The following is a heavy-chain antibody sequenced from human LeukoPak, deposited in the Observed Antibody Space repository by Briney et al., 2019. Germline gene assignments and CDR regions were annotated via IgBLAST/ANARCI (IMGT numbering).Heavy chain of an antibody. D-gene: IGHD2-15*01. CDR2: IYHSGST. CDR3: ARGLGRSGGSCYYQNTDVGHRNWFDP. J-gene: IGHJ5*02. Sequence: PSETLSLTCTVSGYSISSGYYWGWIRQPPGKGLEWIGSIYHSGSTYYNPSLKSRVTISVDTSKNQFSLKLSSVTAADTAVYYCARGLGRSGGSCYYQNTDVGHRNWFDPWGQGTLVTVSS. CDR1: GYSISSGYY. V-gene: IGHV4-38-2*02.